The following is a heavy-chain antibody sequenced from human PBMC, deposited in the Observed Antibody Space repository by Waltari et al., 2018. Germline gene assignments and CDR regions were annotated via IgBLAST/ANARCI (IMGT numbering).Heavy chain of an antibody. V-gene: IGHV4-61*01. CDR2: ISYSGRT. Sequence: QVQLQESGPGLVKPSETLSLICSVSGGSVSSGTYHWSWVRQPPGKGLEWTGDISYSGRTNYNPPQKSRVPISVDTSKNQLSLNLSSVTAADTAVYYCARGHDYWNYYYMDVWGKGTTVTVSS. CDR3: ARGHDYWNYYYMDV. J-gene: IGHJ6*03. CDR1: GGSVSSGTYH. D-gene: IGHD4-17*01.